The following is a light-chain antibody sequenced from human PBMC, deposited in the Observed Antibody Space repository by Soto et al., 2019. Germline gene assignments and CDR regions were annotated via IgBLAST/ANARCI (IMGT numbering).Light chain of an antibody. CDR2: DAS. J-gene: IGKJ4*01. CDR3: QHRSNWPLT. CDR1: QSVDNY. Sequence: EIVLTQSPATLSLSPGERATLSCRASQSVDNYLAWYQQKPGQAPRLLIFDASDRATGIPARFSGSGSGTDFTLTISSREPEDFAVYYCQHRSNWPLTFGGGTKVEIK. V-gene: IGKV3-11*01.